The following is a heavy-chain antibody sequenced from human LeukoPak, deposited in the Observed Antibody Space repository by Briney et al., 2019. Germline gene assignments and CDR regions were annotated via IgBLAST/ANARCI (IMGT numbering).Heavy chain of an antibody. V-gene: IGHV3-23*01. CDR2: IDASGGAT. Sequence: GGSLRLSCAASGFTFSNYAMYWVRQPPGKGLEWVSTIDASGGATYYADSVKGRFTISRDNYKNTLYLQMNSLRAEDTAVYYCASDSRYCSSTSCYKGTNYYYYYMDVWGKGTTVTVSS. CDR1: GFTFSNYA. D-gene: IGHD2-2*02. CDR3: ASDSRYCSSTSCYKGTNYYYYYMDV. J-gene: IGHJ6*03.